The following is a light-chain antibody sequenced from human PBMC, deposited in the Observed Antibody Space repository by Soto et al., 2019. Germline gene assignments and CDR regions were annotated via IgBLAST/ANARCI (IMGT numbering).Light chain of an antibody. J-gene: IGKJ1*01. Sequence: IVLTQSPGTLSLSPGERGTLSCRASQSVSSGYLAWYQQKPGQAPRLLIYGASTRATGIPARFSGSGSGTDFTLTISSLQSEDFAVYFCQQFYTWPQTFGHGTKV. CDR1: QSVSSGY. CDR2: GAS. V-gene: IGKV3-15*01. CDR3: QQFYTWPQT.